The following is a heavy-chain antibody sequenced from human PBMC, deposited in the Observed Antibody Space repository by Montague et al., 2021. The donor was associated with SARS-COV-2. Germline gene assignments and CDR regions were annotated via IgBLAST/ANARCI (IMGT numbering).Heavy chain of an antibody. Sequence: SQTLSLTCTVSGGTISSSSYYWVRIRQPPGKGLEWIGSIYYSASTYSNPSLKIRVSVSAYTSKNQFSLKLSSVTAADTAVYYRAGQPRTTMILVVITQSRRYFDVWGRGTLVTVSS. V-gene: IGHV4-39*01. CDR2: IYYSAST. CDR3: AGQPRTTMILVVITQSRRYFDV. CDR1: GGTISSSSYY. D-gene: IGHD3-22*01. J-gene: IGHJ2*01.